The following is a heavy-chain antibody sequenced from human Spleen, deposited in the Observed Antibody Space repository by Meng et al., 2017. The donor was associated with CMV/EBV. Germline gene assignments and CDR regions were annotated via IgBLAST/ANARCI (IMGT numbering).Heavy chain of an antibody. Sequence: LSCAASGFTFSDYYMGWIRQSPGKGLDWVSYISSSGSTFYYAASVKGLFTISRDNAENSLYLQMISLRAEDTAVYYCARDKPPVDYWGQGTLVTVSS. CDR1: GFTFSDYY. CDR3: ARDKPPVDY. CDR2: ISSSGSTF. V-gene: IGHV3-11*04. J-gene: IGHJ4*02.